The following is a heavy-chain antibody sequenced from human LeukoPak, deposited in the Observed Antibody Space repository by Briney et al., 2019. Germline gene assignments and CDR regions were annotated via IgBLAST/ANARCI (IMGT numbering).Heavy chain of an antibody. Sequence: GGSLRLSCEASGFTFANYAMTWVRQAPGKGLEWVSSISGSGSVTSYADSVKGRFTTTRDNSKGTLYLQMNSLRAGKAAVYYCGRDQNGDYVGAFEFCGQGTLVTVSS. CDR2: ISGSGSVT. J-gene: IGHJ3*01. D-gene: IGHD4-17*01. CDR3: GRDQNGDYVGAFEF. CDR1: GFTFANYA. V-gene: IGHV3-23*01.